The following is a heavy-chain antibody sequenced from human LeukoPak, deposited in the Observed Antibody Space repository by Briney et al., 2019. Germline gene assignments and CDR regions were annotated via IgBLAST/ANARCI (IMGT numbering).Heavy chain of an antibody. CDR1: GGTFSSYA. V-gene: IGHV1-69*04. Sequence: GASVKVSCKASGGTFSSYAISWVRQAPGQGLEWMGRIIPILGIANYAQKFQGRVTITADKSTSTAYMELSSLRSEDTAVYYCARHSDDSSGYYYVDYYFDYWGQGTLVTVSS. CDR3: ARHSDDSSGYYYVDYYFDY. CDR2: IIPILGIA. D-gene: IGHD3-22*01. J-gene: IGHJ4*02.